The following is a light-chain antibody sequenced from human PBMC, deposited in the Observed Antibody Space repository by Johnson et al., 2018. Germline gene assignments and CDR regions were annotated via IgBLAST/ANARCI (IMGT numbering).Light chain of an antibody. CDR1: SSNIGNNY. CDR2: ENN. Sequence: QSVLTQPPSVSAAPGQKVTISCSGSSSNIGNNYVSWYQQLPGTAPKLLIYENNKRPSGIPDLFSCSKSGTSATLGITGLQTGDEADYYCGTWDSSLSAGNVFGTGTKVTVL. CDR3: GTWDSSLSAGNV. J-gene: IGLJ1*01. V-gene: IGLV1-51*02.